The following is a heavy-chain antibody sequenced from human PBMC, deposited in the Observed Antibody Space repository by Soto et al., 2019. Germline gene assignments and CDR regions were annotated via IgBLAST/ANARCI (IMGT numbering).Heavy chain of an antibody. CDR1: GFTFSNYA. D-gene: IGHD1-7*01. CDR3: AKCFQVYWNYDAFHV. Sequence: PGGSLRLSCAASGFTFSNYAMSWVRQAPGKGLEWVSHITGTGGTTYYADSVKGRFTVSRDISRNTLYLQMNSLRAEDTALYYCAKCFQVYWNYDAFHVCGQGTMVTVSS. CDR2: ITGTGGTT. J-gene: IGHJ3*01. V-gene: IGHV3-23*01.